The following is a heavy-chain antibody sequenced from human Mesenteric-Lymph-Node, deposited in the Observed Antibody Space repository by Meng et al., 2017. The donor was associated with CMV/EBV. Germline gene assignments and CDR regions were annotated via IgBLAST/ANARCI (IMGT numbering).Heavy chain of an antibody. J-gene: IGHJ4*02. V-gene: IGHV4-39*01. CDR3: AKYESRTMLDY. CDR2: TSHSGRA. Sequence: CTVSGGSISTGGYYWGWIRQAPGKGLEWIGSTSHSGRASYSPSLTSRVTMSVDTSKNQFSLRLSSVTAADTAQYYCAKYESRTMLDYWGPGILVTVSS. D-gene: IGHD3-10*02. CDR1: GGSISTGGYY.